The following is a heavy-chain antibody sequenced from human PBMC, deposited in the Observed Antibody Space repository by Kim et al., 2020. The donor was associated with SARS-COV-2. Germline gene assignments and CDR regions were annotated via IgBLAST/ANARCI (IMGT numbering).Heavy chain of an antibody. Sequence: GGSLRLSCAASGFTFSSYGMHWVRQAPGKGLEWVAVIWYDGSNKYYADSVKGRFTISRDNSKNTLYLQMNSLRAEDTAVYYCARETLVGYYYYGMDVWGQGTTVTVSS. CDR2: IWYDGSNK. CDR3: ARETLVGYYYYGMDV. J-gene: IGHJ6*02. V-gene: IGHV3-33*08. CDR1: GFTFSSYG.